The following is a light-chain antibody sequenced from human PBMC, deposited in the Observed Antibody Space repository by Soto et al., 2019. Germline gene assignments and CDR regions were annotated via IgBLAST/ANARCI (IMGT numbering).Light chain of an antibody. J-gene: IGKJ1*01. V-gene: IGKV3-15*01. CDR2: GAS. CDR1: QSVSSN. Sequence: EIVMTQSPATLSVSPGERATLSCRASQSVSSNLAWYQQKPGQAPRLLIYGASTRATGIPARFSGSGSGTEFTRTISSLQTEDFAVYDCQQYNNWPPETFGQGTKVEIK. CDR3: QQYNNWPPET.